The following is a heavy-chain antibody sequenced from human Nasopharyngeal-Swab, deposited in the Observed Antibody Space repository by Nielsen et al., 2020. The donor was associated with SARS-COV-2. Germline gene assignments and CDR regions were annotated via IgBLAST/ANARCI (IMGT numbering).Heavy chain of an antibody. V-gene: IGHV4-59*01. CDR1: GGSISSYY. CDR3: ARGVGDGYNKDWFDP. D-gene: IGHD5-24*01. Sequence: SVTLSLTCTVSGGSISSYYWSWIRQPPGKGLEWIGYIYYSGSTNYNPSLKSRVTISVDTSKNQFSLKLSSVTAADTAVYYCARGVGDGYNKDWFDPWGQGTLVTVSS. J-gene: IGHJ5*02. CDR2: IYYSGST.